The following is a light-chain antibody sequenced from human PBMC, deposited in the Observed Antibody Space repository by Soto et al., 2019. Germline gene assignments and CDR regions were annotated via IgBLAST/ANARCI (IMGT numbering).Light chain of an antibody. Sequence: QSVLTQSPSASGTPGQRITISCSGSSSNIGSQYVFWFQQLPGAAPKLLISRNDQRPSGIPDRFSGSKSGTSASLAISGLRSEDEADYHCATWDASLSGVVFGGGTKLTVL. CDR1: SSNIGSQY. V-gene: IGLV1-47*01. CDR2: RND. J-gene: IGLJ3*02. CDR3: ATWDASLSGVV.